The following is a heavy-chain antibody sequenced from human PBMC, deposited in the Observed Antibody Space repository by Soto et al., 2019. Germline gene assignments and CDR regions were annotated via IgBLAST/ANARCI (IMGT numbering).Heavy chain of an antibody. J-gene: IGHJ6*02. D-gene: IGHD3-22*01. V-gene: IGHV5-51*01. Sequence: GESLKISCKGSGYSFTSYWIGWVRQMPGKGLEWMGIIYPGDSDTRYSPSFQGQVTISADKSISTAYLQWSSLKASDTAMYYCARGSGYYFTYYYYGMDVWGQGTTVTVSS. CDR2: IYPGDSDT. CDR1: GYSFTSYW. CDR3: ARGSGYYFTYYYYGMDV.